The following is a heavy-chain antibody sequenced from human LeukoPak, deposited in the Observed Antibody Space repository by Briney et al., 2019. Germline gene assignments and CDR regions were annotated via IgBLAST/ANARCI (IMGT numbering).Heavy chain of an antibody. V-gene: IGHV3-43*02. CDR2: ISGDGGST. CDR1: GFTFDDYA. D-gene: IGHD3-16*02. J-gene: IGHJ6*02. CDR3: AKDISHDYVWGSYRSYYYYGMDV. Sequence: GGSLRLSCAASGFTFDDYAMHWVRQAPGKGLEWVSLISGDGGSTYYADSVKGRFTISRDNSKNSLYLQMNSLRTEDTALYYCAKDISHDYVWGSYRSYYYYGMDVWGQGTTVTVSS.